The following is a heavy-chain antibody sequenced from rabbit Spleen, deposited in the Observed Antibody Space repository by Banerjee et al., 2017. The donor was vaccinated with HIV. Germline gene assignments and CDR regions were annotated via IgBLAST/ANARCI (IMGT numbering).Heavy chain of an antibody. CDR2: IDAGSSGFT. Sequence: VESGGGLVKPGASLTLTCTASGVSFSFSSYMCWVRQAPGKGLEWIACIDAGSSGFTYFATWAKGRFTISKTSSTTVTLQMTRLTAADTATYFCARDTGTSFSSYGMDLWGQGTLVTVS. CDR3: ARDTGTSFSSYGMDL. D-gene: IGHD7-1*01. CDR1: GVSFSFSSY. J-gene: IGHJ6*01. V-gene: IGHV1S40*01.